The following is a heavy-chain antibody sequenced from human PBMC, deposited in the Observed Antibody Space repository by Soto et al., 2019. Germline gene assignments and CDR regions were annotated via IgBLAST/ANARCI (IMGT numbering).Heavy chain of an antibody. CDR3: ARRSAAGP. CDR2: INHSGST. V-gene: IGHV4-34*01. CDR1: GGSFIGYY. Sequence: SETLSLTCAVYGGSFIGYYWSWIRQPPWKGLEWIGEINHSGSTNYNPSLKSRVTISVDTSKNQFSLKLSSVTAADTAVYYCARRSAAGPWGQGTLVTVSS. D-gene: IGHD6-25*01. J-gene: IGHJ5*02.